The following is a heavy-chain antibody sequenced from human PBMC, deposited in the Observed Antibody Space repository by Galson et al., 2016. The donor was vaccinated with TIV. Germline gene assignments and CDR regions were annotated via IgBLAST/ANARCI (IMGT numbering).Heavy chain of an antibody. J-gene: IGHJ4*02. D-gene: IGHD3-22*01. Sequence: ALVKPTQTLTLTCTFSGFSLSTSGMCVGWIRQPPGEALEWLALIDWDDDKYYSTSLKTRLTISKDTSKNQVVLTLTNVDPMDTATYYCTRATYSADGSGYSQLDYWGQGTLVTVSS. V-gene: IGHV2-70*01. CDR1: GFSLSTSGMC. CDR2: IDWDDDK. CDR3: TRATYSADGSGYSQLDY.